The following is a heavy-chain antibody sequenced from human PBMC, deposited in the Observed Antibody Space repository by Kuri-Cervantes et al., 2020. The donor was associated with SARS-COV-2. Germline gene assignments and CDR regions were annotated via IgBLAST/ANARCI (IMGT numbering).Heavy chain of an antibody. CDR2: IYDTGST. CDR1: GGSVRRGTYD. D-gene: IGHD3-3*01. V-gene: IGHV4-61*01. J-gene: IGHJ3*02. Sequence: SETLSLTCSVSGGSVRRGTYDWSWFRQPPGKGLEYICYIYDTGSTNYNPSLKSRDTISVDTSKTQFSLRMRSVTAADTGVYYCASASTTMYGVFISLFASNSFDIWGQGTMVTVSS. CDR3: ASASTTMYGVFISLFASNSFDI.